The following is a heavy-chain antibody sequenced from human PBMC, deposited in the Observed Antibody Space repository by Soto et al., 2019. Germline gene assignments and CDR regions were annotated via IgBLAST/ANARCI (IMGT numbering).Heavy chain of an antibody. Sequence: ASVKVSCKASGYTFTGYYMHWVRQAPGQGLEWMGWINPNSGGTNYAQKFQGWVTMTRDTSISTAYMELSRLRSDDTAVYYCARGGMPAAGTPYYFDCWGQGTLVTVSS. J-gene: IGHJ4*02. V-gene: IGHV1-2*04. D-gene: IGHD6-13*01. CDR1: GYTFTGYY. CDR3: ARGGMPAAGTPYYFDC. CDR2: INPNSGGT.